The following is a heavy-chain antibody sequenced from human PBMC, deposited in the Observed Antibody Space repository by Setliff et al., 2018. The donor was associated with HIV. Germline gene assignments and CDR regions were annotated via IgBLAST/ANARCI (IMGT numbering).Heavy chain of an antibody. Sequence: PSETLSLTCTVSGGSINNYCCSWIRQPPGKGLEWIGYFCYTGSSNYNRALKSRVTMSLDRSKSQFSLKLSSVTAADTAVYYCARGYYNFWSGYPPLDYWGQGTLVTVSS. J-gene: IGHJ4*02. V-gene: IGHV4-59*01. CDR3: ARGYYNFWSGYPPLDY. D-gene: IGHD3-3*01. CDR1: GGSINNYC. CDR2: FCYTGSS.